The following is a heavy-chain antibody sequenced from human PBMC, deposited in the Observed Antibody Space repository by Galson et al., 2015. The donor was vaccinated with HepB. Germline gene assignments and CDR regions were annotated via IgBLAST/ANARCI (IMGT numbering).Heavy chain of an antibody. CDR3: AREHFYYDSSGYSYFDY. Sequence: SLRLSCAASGFTFSSYWMSWVRQAPGKGLEWVANIKQDGSEKYYVDSVKGRFTISRDNAKNSLYLQMNSLRAEDTAVYYCAREHFYYDSSGYSYFDYWGQGTLVTVSS. D-gene: IGHD3-22*01. CDR1: GFTFSSYW. CDR2: IKQDGSEK. V-gene: IGHV3-7*03. J-gene: IGHJ4*02.